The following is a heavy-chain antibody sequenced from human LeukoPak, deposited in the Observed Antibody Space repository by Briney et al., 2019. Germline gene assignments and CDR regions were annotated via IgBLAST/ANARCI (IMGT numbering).Heavy chain of an antibody. CDR1: GYTFTGCY. V-gene: IGHV1-2*02. D-gene: IGHD5-12*01. Sequence: ASVKVSCKDSGYTFTGCYVHRVPHAPGQGGEWMGWINPHTGVTNHAQNSQGRVTMTRDTTLSTAYMDLSRLRCDDAAVYYCAKKRYRGYGSGNFDYWGQGTLVTVSS. CDR3: AKKRYRGYGSGNFDY. CDR2: INPHTGVT. J-gene: IGHJ4*02.